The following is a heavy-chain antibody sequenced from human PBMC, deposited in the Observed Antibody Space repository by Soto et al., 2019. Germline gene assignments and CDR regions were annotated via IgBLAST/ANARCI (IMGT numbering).Heavy chain of an antibody. D-gene: IGHD3-16*01. CDR2: IIPISAPA. CDR3: ARDGGASSGMDV. Sequence: QVQLVQSGVEVKKPGFSVKVSCKASGGTFNSYGIRWVRQAPGQGLEWMGGIIPISAPANHAQKFQGRVTITADESTNTVYMELSSLRYEDTAVYYCARDGGASSGMDVWGQGTTVIVSS. CDR1: GGTFNSYG. J-gene: IGHJ6*02. V-gene: IGHV1-69*01.